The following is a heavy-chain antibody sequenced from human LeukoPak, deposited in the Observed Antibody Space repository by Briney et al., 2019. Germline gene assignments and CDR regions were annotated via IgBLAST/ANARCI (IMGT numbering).Heavy chain of an antibody. CDR1: GYTFTGHF. J-gene: IGHJ1*01. CDR3: ARGGGSSWTQRGYFQY. CDR2: INPESGGT. Sequence: ASVKVSCKASGYTFTGHFIHWVRQAPGQGLEWMGWINPESGGTRYTQKFEGRITMTRDTSTSTAYMELSSLTSEDTAVYYCARGGGSSWTQRGYFQYWGQGTLVTVSS. V-gene: IGHV1-2*02. D-gene: IGHD6-13*01.